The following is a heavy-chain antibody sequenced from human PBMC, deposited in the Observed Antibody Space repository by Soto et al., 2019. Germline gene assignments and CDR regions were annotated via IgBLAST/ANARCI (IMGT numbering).Heavy chain of an antibody. J-gene: IGHJ3*02. V-gene: IGHV1-18*01. Sequence: QVQLVQSGAEVTKPGASLKVSCKSSGYTFTSCGISWVRQAPGQGLERMEWISAYNGNTNYAENLQGRVTMTTDTSPRTDYVELRSLRSDDTAVYYCARAQLGGTDAFDIWGQGTMVTVYS. CDR1: GYTFTSCG. CDR2: ISAYNGNT. D-gene: IGHD1-26*01. CDR3: ARAQLGGTDAFDI.